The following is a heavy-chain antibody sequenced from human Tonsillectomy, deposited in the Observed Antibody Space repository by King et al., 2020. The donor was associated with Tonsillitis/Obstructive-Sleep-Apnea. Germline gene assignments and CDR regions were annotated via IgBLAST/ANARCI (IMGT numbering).Heavy chain of an antibody. V-gene: IGHV3-33*01. Sequence: QLVQSGGGVVQPGRSLRLSCAASGFTFSSYGMHWVRQAPGKGLEWVAVIWYDGSNKYYADSVKGRFTISRDNSRNTLYLQMNSLRAEDTAVYYCARGECSSSSCYHADYWGQGTLVTVSS. J-gene: IGHJ4*02. CDR1: GFTFSSYG. CDR2: IWYDGSNK. CDR3: ARGECSSSSCYHADY. D-gene: IGHD2-2*01.